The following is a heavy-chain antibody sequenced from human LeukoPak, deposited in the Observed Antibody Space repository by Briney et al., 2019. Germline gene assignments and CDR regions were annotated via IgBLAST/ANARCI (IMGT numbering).Heavy chain of an antibody. Sequence: PGGSLRLSCAASGFTVSSNYMSWVRQAPGKGLEWVSVIYSDGSTYYADSVKGRFTISRDNSKNTLYLQMNSLRAEDTAVYYCARGDGYNSYYFDYWGQGTLVTVSS. J-gene: IGHJ4*02. D-gene: IGHD5-24*01. CDR3: ARGDGYNSYYFDY. V-gene: IGHV3-53*01. CDR1: GFTVSSNY. CDR2: IYSDGST.